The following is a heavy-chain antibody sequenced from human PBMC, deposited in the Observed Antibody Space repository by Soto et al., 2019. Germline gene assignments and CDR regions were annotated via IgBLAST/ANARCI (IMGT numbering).Heavy chain of an antibody. J-gene: IGHJ3*02. CDR2: IKSKTDGGTT. CDR3: TTDLTPYCSGGSCPTDAFDI. V-gene: IGHV3-15*01. D-gene: IGHD2-15*01. Sequence: EVQLVESGGGLVKPGGSLRLSCAASGFTFSNAWMSWVRQAPGKGLEWVGRIKSKTDGGTTDYAAPVKGRFTISRDDSKNTLYLQMNSLKTEDTAVYYCTTDLTPYCSGGSCPTDAFDIWGQGTMVTVSS. CDR1: GFTFSNAW.